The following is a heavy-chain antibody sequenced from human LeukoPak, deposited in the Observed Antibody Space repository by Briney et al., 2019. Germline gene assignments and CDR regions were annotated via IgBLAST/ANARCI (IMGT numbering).Heavy chain of an antibody. CDR1: GFTFSGSA. D-gene: IGHD4-17*01. CDR2: IRTKPNSYAT. V-gene: IGHV3-73*01. J-gene: IGHJ4*02. CDR3: TINYDYGLFDY. Sequence: PGGSLRLSCAASGFTFSGSAVHWVRQASGKGLEWVGRIRTKPNSYATAYAASVNGRLTISRDDSKNTAYLQMNSLKTEDTAVYYCTINYDYGLFDYWGQGTLVTVSS.